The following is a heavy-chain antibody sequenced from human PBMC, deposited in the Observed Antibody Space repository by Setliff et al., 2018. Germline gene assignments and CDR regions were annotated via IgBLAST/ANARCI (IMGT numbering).Heavy chain of an antibody. V-gene: IGHV5-51*01. CDR3: ARRYSGTFDFDF. D-gene: IGHD1-26*01. CDR1: GYCFTNYR. J-gene: IGHJ4*02. CDR2: IYPDDSET. Sequence: PGESLKLSCQGSGYCFTNYRIGWVRQMPGKGLEWMGIIYPDDSETTYSPSFQGQVTISVDKSINTAYLQWSSLKASDAAMYYCARRYSGTFDFDFWGQGTLVTVSS.